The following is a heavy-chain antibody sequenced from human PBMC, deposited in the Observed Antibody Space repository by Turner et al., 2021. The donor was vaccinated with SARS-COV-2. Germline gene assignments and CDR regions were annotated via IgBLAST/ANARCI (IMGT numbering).Heavy chain of an antibody. CDR3: AVLEMATITDAFDI. Sequence: QLQLVQSGAEVKKPGASVKVPCKASGYTFTGYYMHWVRQAPGQGLEWMGWINPNSGGTNYAQKFQGRVTMTRDTSISTAYMELSRLRSDDTAVYYCAVLEMATITDAFDIWGQGTMVTVSS. J-gene: IGHJ3*02. CDR2: INPNSGGT. D-gene: IGHD5-12*01. V-gene: IGHV1-2*02. CDR1: GYTFTGYY.